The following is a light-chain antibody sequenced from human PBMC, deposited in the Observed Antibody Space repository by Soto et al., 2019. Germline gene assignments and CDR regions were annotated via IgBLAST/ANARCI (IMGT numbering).Light chain of an antibody. Sequence: EIGLTQSPGTLSLSPGERATLSCRASQSVSSSYLAWYQQKPGQAPRLFIYASSIRATGIPDRFSGSGSGTDFTLTISRLEPEDFAVYYCQQYGLSPRTFGRGTKVEIK. CDR3: QQYGLSPRT. CDR2: ASS. V-gene: IGKV3-20*01. J-gene: IGKJ1*01. CDR1: QSVSSSY.